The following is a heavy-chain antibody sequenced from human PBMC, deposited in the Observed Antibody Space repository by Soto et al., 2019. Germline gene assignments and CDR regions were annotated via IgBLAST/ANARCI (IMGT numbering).Heavy chain of an antibody. CDR1: GYTFTSYA. V-gene: IGHV1-3*01. CDR2: INAGNGNT. D-gene: IGHD1-26*01. Sequence: QVQLVQSGAEVKKPGASVKVSCKASGYTFTSYAMHWVRQAPGQRLEWMGWINAGNGNTKYSQKFQGRVTITRDTSASTAYMELSSRRSEDTAVYYCARGLKEWELHSPFDYWGQGTLVTVSS. J-gene: IGHJ4*02. CDR3: ARGLKEWELHSPFDY.